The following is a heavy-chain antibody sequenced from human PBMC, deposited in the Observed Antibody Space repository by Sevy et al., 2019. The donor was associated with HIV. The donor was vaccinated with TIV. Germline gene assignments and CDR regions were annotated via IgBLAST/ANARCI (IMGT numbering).Heavy chain of an antibody. V-gene: IGHV3-30*04. CDR2: ISYDGSNK. CDR1: GFTFSSYA. J-gene: IGHJ3*02. Sequence: GGSLRLSCAASGFTFSSYAMHWVRQAPGKGLEWVAVISYDGSNKYYADSVKGRFTISRDNSKNTLYLQLNSLRAEDTAVYYCARVSDSSGYYDGFDIWGQGTMVTVSS. D-gene: IGHD3-22*01. CDR3: ARVSDSSGYYDGFDI.